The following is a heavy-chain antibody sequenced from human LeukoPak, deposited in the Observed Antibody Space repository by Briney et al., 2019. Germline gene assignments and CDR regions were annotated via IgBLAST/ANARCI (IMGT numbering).Heavy chain of an antibody. V-gene: IGHV4-38-2*02. CDR1: GYSISSGYY. J-gene: IGHJ5*02. CDR3: ARGVGYYDSSGYYP. Sequence: SETLSLTCTVSGYSISSGYYWGWIRQPPGKGLEWIGSIYHSGSTNYNPSLKSRVTISVDTSKNQFSLKLSSVTAADTAVYYCARGVGYYDSSGYYPWGQGTLVTVSS. CDR2: IYHSGST. D-gene: IGHD3-22*01.